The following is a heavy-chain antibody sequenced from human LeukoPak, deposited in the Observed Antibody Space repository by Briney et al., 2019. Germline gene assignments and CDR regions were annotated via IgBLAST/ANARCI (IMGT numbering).Heavy chain of an antibody. Sequence: GGSLRLSCAASGFTFSSYAMSWVRQAPGKGLEWVSAISGSGASTYYADSVKARFTISRANSKTPLYLQMNSLRAEDTAVYYCAKGDYSNYKSAIDYWGQGPLVTVSS. CDR2: ISGSGAST. V-gene: IGHV3-23*01. J-gene: IGHJ4*02. CDR1: GFTFSSYA. CDR3: AKGDYSNYKSAIDY. D-gene: IGHD4-11*01.